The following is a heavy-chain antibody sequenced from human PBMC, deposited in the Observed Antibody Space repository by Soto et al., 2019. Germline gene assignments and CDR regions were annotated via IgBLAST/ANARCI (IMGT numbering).Heavy chain of an antibody. CDR2: INSDGSST. V-gene: IGHV3-74*01. CDR1: GFTFSSYW. Sequence: GGSLRLSCAASGFTFSSYWMHWVRQAPGKGLVWVSRINSDGSSTSYADSVKGRFTISRDNAKNTLYLQMNSLRAEDTAVYYCARFGIRFWELLSGYGMDVWGQGTTVTVSS. D-gene: IGHD1-26*01. CDR3: ARFGIRFWELLSGYGMDV. J-gene: IGHJ6*02.